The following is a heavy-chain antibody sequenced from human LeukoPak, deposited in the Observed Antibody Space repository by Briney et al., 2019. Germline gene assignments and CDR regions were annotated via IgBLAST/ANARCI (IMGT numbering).Heavy chain of an antibody. Sequence: PGGSLRLSCAASGFTFSSYSMNWVRQAPGKGLEWVSYISSSSSTIYYADSVKGRFTISRDNAKNSLYLQMNSLRAEDTAVYYCARDGRWELQVGDYWGQGTLVTVSS. CDR1: GFTFSSYS. CDR2: ISSSSSTI. CDR3: ARDGRWELQVGDY. J-gene: IGHJ4*02. D-gene: IGHD1-26*01. V-gene: IGHV3-48*04.